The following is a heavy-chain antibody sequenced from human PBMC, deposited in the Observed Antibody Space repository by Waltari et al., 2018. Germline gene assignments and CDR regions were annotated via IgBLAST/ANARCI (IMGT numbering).Heavy chain of an antibody. D-gene: IGHD1-26*01. CDR1: GDSMSSTDC. CDR2: VRGDGKT. CDR3: ARDRGRGLYLDS. J-gene: IGHJ4*02. Sequence: QLQLQESGPGLVKPSGTLSLTCAVSGDSMSSTDCWSWVRQPPGKGLEGVGQVRGDGKTNYNPSFASRITISLDTYNKQFSLKVTSATAADTAIYYCARDRGRGLYLDSWGPGTQVTVSP. V-gene: IGHV4-4*02.